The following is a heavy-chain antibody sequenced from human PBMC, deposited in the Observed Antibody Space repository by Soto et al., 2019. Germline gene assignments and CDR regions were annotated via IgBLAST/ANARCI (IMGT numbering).Heavy chain of an antibody. CDR2: IRSKANSYAT. J-gene: IGHJ4*02. Sequence: GGSLRLSCAASGFTFSGSAMHWVRQASGKGLEWVGRIRSKANSYATAYAASVKGRFTISRDDSKNTAYLQMNSLKTEDTAVYYRTRHDCSSTSCYSDLDYWGQGTLVTVSS. CDR3: TRHDCSSTSCYSDLDY. D-gene: IGHD2-2*01. V-gene: IGHV3-73*01. CDR1: GFTFSGSA.